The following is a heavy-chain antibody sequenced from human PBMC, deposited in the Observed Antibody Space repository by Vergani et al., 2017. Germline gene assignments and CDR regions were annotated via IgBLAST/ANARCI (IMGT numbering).Heavy chain of an antibody. CDR2: IYYSGST. Sequence: QVQLQESGPGLVKPSQTLSLTCTVSGGSISSGGYYWSWIRQHPGKGLEWIGYIYYSGSTYYNPSLKSRVTISVDTSKNQFSLKLSSVTAADTAVYYCGRGVVVTAIAPGDYFDYWGQGTLVTVSS. J-gene: IGHJ4*02. D-gene: IGHD2-21*02. CDR3: GRGVVVTAIAPGDYFDY. CDR1: GGSISSGGYY. V-gene: IGHV4-31*03.